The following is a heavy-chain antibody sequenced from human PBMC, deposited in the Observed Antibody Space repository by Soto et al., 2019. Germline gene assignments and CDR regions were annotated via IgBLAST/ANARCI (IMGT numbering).Heavy chain of an antibody. CDR3: ARGWGYDSTDYYYAY. CDR2: IIPIFGTA. Sequence: QVQLVQSGAEVRKPGSSVRVSCKAAGGSFNRHTISWVRQAPGQGHEWMGGIIPIFGTANHAQKFQGRVTIIADESTSTGYMELSSLRSDDTAIYYCARGWGYDSTDYYYAYWGQGTMVIVSS. D-gene: IGHD3-22*01. V-gene: IGHV1-69*01. CDR1: GGSFNRHT. J-gene: IGHJ4*02.